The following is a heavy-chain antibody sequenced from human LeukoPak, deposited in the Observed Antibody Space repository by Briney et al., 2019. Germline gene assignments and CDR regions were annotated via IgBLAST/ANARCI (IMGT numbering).Heavy chain of an antibody. CDR3: ARQPAPYSSSWYVSDNYFDY. Sequence: SVKVSCKASGYTFTDYYIHWVRQAPGQGLEWIGGIIPIFGTANYAQKFQGRVTITADESTSTAYMELSSLRSEDTAVYYCARQPAPYSSSWYVSDNYFDYWGQGTLVTVSS. D-gene: IGHD6-13*01. CDR1: GYTFTDYY. V-gene: IGHV1-69*13. CDR2: IIPIFGTA. J-gene: IGHJ4*02.